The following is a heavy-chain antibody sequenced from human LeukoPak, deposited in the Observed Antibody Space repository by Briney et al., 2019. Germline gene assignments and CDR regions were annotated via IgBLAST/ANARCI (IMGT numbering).Heavy chain of an antibody. CDR3: AHSFQKGLTVFAVAPFDS. J-gene: IGHJ4*02. CDR1: GFSLSTSGVG. V-gene: IGHV2-5*01. CDR2: IYWNDDK. Sequence: QTLTLTCTFSGFSLSTSGVGVGWIRQPPGKALEWLALIYWNDDKHYSPSLKSRLTIIKDTSKNQVVLTMTNIDPVDTATYYCAHSFQKGLTVFAVAPFDSWGQGTLVTVSS. D-gene: IGHD3-3*01.